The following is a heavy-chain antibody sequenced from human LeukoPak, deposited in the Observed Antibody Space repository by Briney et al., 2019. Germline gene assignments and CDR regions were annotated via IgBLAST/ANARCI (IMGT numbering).Heavy chain of an antibody. D-gene: IGHD5-18*01. J-gene: IGHJ4*02. CDR2: INHSGST. CDR3: ARVSRGYSYGNFDY. Sequence: PSETLSLTCAVYGGSFSGYYWSWIRQPPGKGLGWIGEINHSGSTNYNPSLKSRVTISVDTSKNQFSLKLSSVTAADTAVYYCARVSRGYSYGNFDYWGQGTLVTVSS. V-gene: IGHV4-34*01. CDR1: GGSFSGYY.